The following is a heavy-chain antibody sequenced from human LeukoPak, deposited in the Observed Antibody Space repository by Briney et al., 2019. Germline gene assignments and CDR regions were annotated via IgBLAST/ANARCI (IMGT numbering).Heavy chain of an antibody. Sequence: GGSLRLSCAASGFTFSSYSMNWVRQAPGKGLEWVSSIGSSSSYIYYADSVKGRFTISRDNAKNSLYLQMNSLRAEDTAVYYCARGIAAAGTSPFWGQGTLVTVSS. CDR2: IGSSSSYI. V-gene: IGHV3-21*01. CDR3: ARGIAAAGTSPF. D-gene: IGHD6-13*01. J-gene: IGHJ4*02. CDR1: GFTFSSYS.